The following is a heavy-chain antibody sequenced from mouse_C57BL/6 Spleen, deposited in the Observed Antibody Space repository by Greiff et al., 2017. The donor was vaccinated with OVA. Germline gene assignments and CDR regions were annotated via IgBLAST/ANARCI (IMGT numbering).Heavy chain of an antibody. J-gene: IGHJ4*01. Sequence: VQLQESGAELVKPGASVKISCKVSGYTFTDHTIHWVKQRPEQGLEWIGYIYPRDGGTKYNEKFKGKATLTADKSSSTAYMQLNSLTSEDSAVYCCAREAGYYYSMDYWGQGTSVTVSS. CDR1: GYTFTDHT. D-gene: IGHD4-1*01. CDR2: IYPRDGGT. CDR3: AREAGYYYSMDY. V-gene: IGHV1-78*01.